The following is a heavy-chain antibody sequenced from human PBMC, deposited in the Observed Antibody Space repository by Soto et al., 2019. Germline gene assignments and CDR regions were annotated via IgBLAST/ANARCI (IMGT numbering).Heavy chain of an antibody. CDR3: ERQHWFDP. CDR1: GYSFTTYW. CDR2: IYPGDSDT. V-gene: IGHV5-51*01. J-gene: IGHJ5*02. Sequence: LGESLKISCKGSGYSFTTYWIAWVRQMPGKGLEWMGIIYPGDSDTRYSPSFQGQVTISVDKSINTAYLQWSSLKASDTAMYYCERQHWFDPWGQGTMVTVSS.